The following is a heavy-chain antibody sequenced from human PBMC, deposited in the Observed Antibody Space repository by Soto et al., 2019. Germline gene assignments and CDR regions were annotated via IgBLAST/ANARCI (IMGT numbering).Heavy chain of an antibody. CDR1: GGTFSSYA. CDR3: ARSQGSSTSLEIYYYYYYGMDV. Sequence: QVQLVQSGAEVKKPGSSVKVSCKASGGTFSSYAISWVRQAPGQGLEWMGGIIPISDTTNYAQKFQGRATITADESTSTAYMEQSSLRSEDTAVYYCARSQGSSTSLEIYYYYYYGMDVWGQGTTVTVSS. CDR2: IIPISDTT. V-gene: IGHV1-69*01. J-gene: IGHJ6*02. D-gene: IGHD2-2*01.